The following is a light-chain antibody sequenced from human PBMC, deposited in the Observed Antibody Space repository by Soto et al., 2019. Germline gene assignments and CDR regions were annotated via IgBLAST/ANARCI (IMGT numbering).Light chain of an antibody. J-gene: IGKJ1*01. V-gene: IGKV1-5*03. CDR2: EAS. CDR1: QRIRW. CDR3: QQYNIFPWT. Sequence: DIQMTQSPSTLSASIGDRVTITCRASQRIRWVAWYQQKPGKAPYLVIHEASSLGSGVPSRFSVSGSGTEFTLTISGLQPDDSATYYCQQYNIFPWTLGQGTKVDIK.